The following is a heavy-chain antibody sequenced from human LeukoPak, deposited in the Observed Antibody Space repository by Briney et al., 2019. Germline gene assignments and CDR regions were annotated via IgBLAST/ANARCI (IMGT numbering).Heavy chain of an antibody. CDR3: ARKGRWLQGAFDI. Sequence: ASVKVSCKASGGTFSSDAISWVRQAPGQGLEWMGGIIPIFGTANYAQKFQGRVTITADKSTSTAYMELSSLRSEDTAVYYCARKGRWLQGAFDIWGQGTMVTVSS. CDR2: IIPIFGTA. D-gene: IGHD5-24*01. J-gene: IGHJ3*02. CDR1: GGTFSSDA. V-gene: IGHV1-69*06.